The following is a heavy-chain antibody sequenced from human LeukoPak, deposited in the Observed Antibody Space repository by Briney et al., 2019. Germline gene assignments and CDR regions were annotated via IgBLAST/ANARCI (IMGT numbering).Heavy chain of an antibody. J-gene: IGHJ6*03. D-gene: IGHD3-10*01. CDR2: ISYDGSNK. CDR3: ANNPKTARWGFSYMDV. V-gene: IGHV3-30-3*01. Sequence: QPGRSLRLSCAASGFTFSSYAMHWVRQAPGKGLEWVAVISYDGSNKYYADSVKGRFTISRDNSKNTLYLQMDSLRAEDTAVYYCANNPKTARWGFSYMDVWGKGTTVTVSS. CDR1: GFTFSSYA.